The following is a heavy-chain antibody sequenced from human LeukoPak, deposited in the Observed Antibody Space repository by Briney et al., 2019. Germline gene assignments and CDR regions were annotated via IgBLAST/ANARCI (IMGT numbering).Heavy chain of an antibody. J-gene: IGHJ5*02. CDR1: GFTFSSYA. V-gene: IGHV3-30*04. D-gene: IGHD3-3*01. CDR3: AREIYEYYDFWSGYLESQNWFDP. CDR2: ISYDGSNK. Sequence: GGSLRLSCAASGFTFSSYAMHWVRQAPGKGLEWVAVISYDGSNKYYADSVKGRFTISRDNSKNTLYLQMNSLRAEDTAVYYCAREIYEYYDFWSGYLESQNWFDPWGQGTLVTVSS.